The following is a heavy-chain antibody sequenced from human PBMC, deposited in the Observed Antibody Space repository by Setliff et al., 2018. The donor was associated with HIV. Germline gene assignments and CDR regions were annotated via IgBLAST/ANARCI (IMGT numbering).Heavy chain of an antibody. V-gene: IGHV3-7*01. CDR2: IKGDGSGK. CDR1: GGSFSGYY. Sequence: LSLTCAVYGGSFSGYYWSWIRQPPRKRLEWVANIKGDGSGKYYVDSVKGRFTISRDNARNSLYLQMNSLRAEDTGIYYCSIGHYTTSGWGQGTLVTVSS. CDR3: SIGHYTTSG. D-gene: IGHD1-1*01. J-gene: IGHJ4*02.